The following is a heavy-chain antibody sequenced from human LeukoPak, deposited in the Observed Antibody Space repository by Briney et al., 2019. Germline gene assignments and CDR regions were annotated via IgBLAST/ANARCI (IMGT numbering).Heavy chain of an antibody. V-gene: IGHV3-66*01. CDR2: IYSGGST. Sequence: GGSLRLSCAASGFTVSSNYMSWVRQAPGKGLEWVSVIYSGGSTYYADSVKGRFTISRDNSKNTLYLQMNSLRAEDTAVYYCARRDSSSWYSPYYYYGMDVRGQGTTVTVSS. CDR3: ARRDSSSWYSPYYYYGMDV. CDR1: GFTVSSNY. D-gene: IGHD6-13*01. J-gene: IGHJ6*02.